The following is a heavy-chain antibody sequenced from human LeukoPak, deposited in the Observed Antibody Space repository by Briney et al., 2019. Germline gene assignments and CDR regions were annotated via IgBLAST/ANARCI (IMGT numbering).Heavy chain of an antibody. Sequence: SETLSLTCAVSRYSISSDFYWGWIRQSPGKGLEWIGSIHHSGNTFYSPSHKSRITVSVDTSKNQFYLKLNSVTAADTAVYYCARLLYTNGWYGAYFWGQGTPVTVSS. J-gene: IGHJ4*02. CDR2: IHHSGNT. V-gene: IGHV4-38-2*01. D-gene: IGHD6-19*01. CDR3: ARLLYTNGWYGAYF. CDR1: RYSISSDFY.